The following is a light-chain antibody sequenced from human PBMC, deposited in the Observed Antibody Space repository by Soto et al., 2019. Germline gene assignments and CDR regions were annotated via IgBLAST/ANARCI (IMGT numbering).Light chain of an antibody. CDR3: SSYTSRSTWV. V-gene: IGLV2-14*01. Sequence: QSALTQPASVSGSPGQSITISCTGTSRDVGGYNYVSWYQQHPGKAPKVMIYEVNKRPSGVSNRFSGSKFGNTASLTISGLQAEDEADYYCSSYTSRSTWVFGGGTKVTVL. CDR1: SRDVGGYNY. J-gene: IGLJ3*02. CDR2: EVN.